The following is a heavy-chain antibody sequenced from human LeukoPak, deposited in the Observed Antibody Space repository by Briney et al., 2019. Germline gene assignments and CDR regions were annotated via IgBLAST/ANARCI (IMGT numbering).Heavy chain of an antibody. CDR3: ARIAAYYYDSSGYYFFDY. D-gene: IGHD3-22*01. CDR2: IIPIFGTA. CDR1: GGTFSSYA. J-gene: IGHJ4*02. Sequence: SVKVSCKASGGTFSSYAIRWVRQAPGQGLEWMVGIIPIFGTANYALKFQGRVTITTDESTSTAYMEQSSLRSEDTAVYYCARIAAYYYDSSGYYFFDYWGQGTLVTVSS. V-gene: IGHV1-69*05.